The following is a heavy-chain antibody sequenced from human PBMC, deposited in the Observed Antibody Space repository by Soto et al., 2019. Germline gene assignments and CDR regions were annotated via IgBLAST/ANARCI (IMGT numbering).Heavy chain of an antibody. J-gene: IGHJ6*02. CDR1: GFTFSSYW. CDR2: INSDGSST. CDR3: ARAYYYDSSGYRVYYYGMDV. D-gene: IGHD3-22*01. V-gene: IGHV3-74*01. Sequence: GGSLRLSCAASGFTFSSYWMHWVRQAPGKGLVWVSRINSDGSSTSYADSVKGRFTTSRDNAKNTLYLQMNSLRAEDTAVYYCARAYYYDSSGYRVYYYGMDVWGQGTTVTVSS.